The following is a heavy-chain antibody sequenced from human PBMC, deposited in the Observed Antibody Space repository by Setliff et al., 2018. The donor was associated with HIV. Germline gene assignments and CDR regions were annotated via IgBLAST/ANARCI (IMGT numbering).Heavy chain of an antibody. J-gene: IGHJ5*02. CDR1: GFTFSSYA. CDR2: VSSDGKTR. Sequence: GGSLRLSCAASGFTFSSYAMQWVRQAPGKGLEWVAVVSSDGKTRFSADSVKGRFTISRDNAKNSLYLQMNSLRGEDTAVYYCAREGWQQFAENWFDPWGQGTLVTVSS. V-gene: IGHV3-30*04. CDR3: AREGWQQFAENWFDP.